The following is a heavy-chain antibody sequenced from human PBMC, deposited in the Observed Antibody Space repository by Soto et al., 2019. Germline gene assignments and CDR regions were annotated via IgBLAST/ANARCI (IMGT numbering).Heavy chain of an antibody. D-gene: IGHD5-12*01. CDR3: ERDGTVVDTGGGFDY. V-gene: IGHV1-69*08. J-gene: IGHJ4*02. CDR2: IIPILGIA. CDR1: GGTFSSYT. Sequence: QVQLVQSGAEVKKPGSSVKVSCKASGGTFSSYTISWVRQAPGQGLEWMGRIIPILGIANYAQKFQGRVTITADKSTSTAYMERSSLRSEDTAVYYCERDGTVVDTGGGFDYWGQGTLVTVSS.